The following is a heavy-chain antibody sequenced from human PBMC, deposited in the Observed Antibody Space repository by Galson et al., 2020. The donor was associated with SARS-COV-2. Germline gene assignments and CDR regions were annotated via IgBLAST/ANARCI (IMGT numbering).Heavy chain of an antibody. D-gene: IGHD3-9*01. V-gene: IGHV3-30*18. J-gene: IGHJ6*02. CDR2: ISYDGSNK. Sequence: GGSLRLSCAASGFTFSSYGMHWVRQAPGKGLEWEAVISYDGSNKYYADSVKGRFTISRDNSKNTLYLQMNSLRAEDTAVYYCAKDQLGVDILTGYYNPPDYYYYYGMDVWGQGTTVTVSS. CDR1: GFTFSSYG. CDR3: AKDQLGVDILTGYYNPPDYYYYYGMDV.